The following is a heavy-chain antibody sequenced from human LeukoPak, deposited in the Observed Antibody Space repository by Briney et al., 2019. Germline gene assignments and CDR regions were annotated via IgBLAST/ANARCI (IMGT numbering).Heavy chain of an antibody. V-gene: IGHV3-23*01. CDR3: AKDERGYDCYFDY. D-gene: IGHD5-12*01. CDR2: VSGSGSHT. CDR1: GFIFSSYA. Sequence: GGSLRLSCAASGFIFSSYAMSWVRQAPGKGLEWVSSVSGSGSHTYYADSVKGRFTISRDNSKNTLYLQMDSLRAEDAAVYYCAKDERGYDCYFDYWGQGALVTVSS. J-gene: IGHJ4*02.